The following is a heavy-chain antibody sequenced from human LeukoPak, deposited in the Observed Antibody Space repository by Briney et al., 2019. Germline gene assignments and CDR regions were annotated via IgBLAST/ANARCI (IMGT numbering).Heavy chain of an antibody. Sequence: PSETLSLTCTVSGGSISSYYWSWIRQPPGKGLEWIGYIYYSGSTNYNPSLKSRVTISVDTSKNQFSLKLSSVTAADTAVYYCARHYSGSYLTGWFDPWGQGTLVTVSS. J-gene: IGHJ5*02. D-gene: IGHD1-26*01. CDR1: GGSISSYY. CDR3: ARHYSGSYLTGWFDP. V-gene: IGHV4-59*08. CDR2: IYYSGST.